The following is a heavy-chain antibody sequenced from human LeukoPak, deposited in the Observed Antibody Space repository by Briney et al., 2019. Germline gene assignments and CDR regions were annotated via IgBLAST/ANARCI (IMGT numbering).Heavy chain of an antibody. V-gene: IGHV4-59*08. CDR3: ARSSILIDAFDI. CDR2: IYYSGST. J-gene: IGHJ3*02. D-gene: IGHD3-9*01. CDR1: GGSISSYY. Sequence: SETLSLTCTVSGGSISSYYWSWIRQPPGKGLEWIGYIYYSGSTNYNPSLKSRVTISVDTSKNQFSLKLSSVTAADTAVYYCARSSILIDAFDIWGQGTMVTVSS.